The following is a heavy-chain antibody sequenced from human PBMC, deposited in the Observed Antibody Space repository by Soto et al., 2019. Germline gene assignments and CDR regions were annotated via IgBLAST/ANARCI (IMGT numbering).Heavy chain of an antibody. CDR3: ARVRDTAMVSYYFDY. J-gene: IGHJ4*02. D-gene: IGHD5-18*01. CDR2: ISSSGSTI. V-gene: IGHV3-11*01. Sequence: GGSLRLSCAASGFTFSDYYMSWIRQAPGKGLEWVSYISSSGSTIYYADSVKGRFTISRDNAKNSLYLQMNSLRAEDTAVYYCARVRDTAMVSYYFDYWGQGTLVTVSS. CDR1: GFTFSDYY.